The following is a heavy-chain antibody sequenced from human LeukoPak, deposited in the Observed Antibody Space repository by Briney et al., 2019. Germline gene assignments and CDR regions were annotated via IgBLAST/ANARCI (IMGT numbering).Heavy chain of an antibody. CDR3: ARRRGLTGPGYFDY. J-gene: IGHJ4*02. D-gene: IGHD2-8*01. CDR1: GGSISSSSYY. CDR2: IYYSGST. V-gene: IGHV4-39*01. Sequence: PSETLSLTCTVSGGSISSSSYYWGWIRQPPGKGLEWIGSIYYSGSTYYNPSLESRVTISVDTSKNQFSLKLSSVTAADTAVYYCARRRGLTGPGYFDYWGQGTLVTVSS.